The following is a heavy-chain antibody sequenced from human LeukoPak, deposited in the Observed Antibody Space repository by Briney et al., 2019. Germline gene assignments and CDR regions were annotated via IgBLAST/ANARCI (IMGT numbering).Heavy chain of an antibody. CDR3: VRGGGLVYFDY. CDR1: GFTFDDYG. CDR2: INWNGGST. D-gene: IGHD3/OR15-3a*01. Sequence: GGSLRLSCSASGFTFDDYGMSWVRQAPGKGLEWVSGINWNGGSTGYADSVKGRFTISRDNAKNSLYLQMNSLRAEDTALYYCVRGGGLVYFDYWGQGTLVTVSS. V-gene: IGHV3-20*04. J-gene: IGHJ4*02.